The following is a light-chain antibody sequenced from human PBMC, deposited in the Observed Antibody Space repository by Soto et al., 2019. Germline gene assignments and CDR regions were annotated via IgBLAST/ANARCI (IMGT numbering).Light chain of an antibody. CDR1: QSDTTN. Sequence: ETVLTQSPATLSVSPGERATFSCKASQSDTTNLAWYQQKPGQVPRLLIYGASTRASGIPARFSGSGSGTEFTLSISSLQSEDFAIYHCQQYHRWPHTFGQGTKLEIK. J-gene: IGKJ2*01. CDR2: GAS. V-gene: IGKV3-15*01. CDR3: QQYHRWPHT.